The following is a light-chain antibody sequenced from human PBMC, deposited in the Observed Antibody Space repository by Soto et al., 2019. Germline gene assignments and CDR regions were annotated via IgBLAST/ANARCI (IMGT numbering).Light chain of an antibody. Sequence: DIQMTQSPSSLSASVGDRVTITFPASQSISSYLNWYQQKPGKAPKLLIYAASSLQSGVPSRFSGSGSGTDFTLTISSLQPEDFATYYCQQSYSTPPFTFGPGTKVDIK. CDR3: QQSYSTPPFT. CDR2: AAS. J-gene: IGKJ3*01. V-gene: IGKV1-39*01. CDR1: QSISSY.